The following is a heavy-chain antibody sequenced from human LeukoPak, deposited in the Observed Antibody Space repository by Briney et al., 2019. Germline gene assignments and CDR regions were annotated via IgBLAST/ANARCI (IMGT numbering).Heavy chain of an antibody. CDR3: ASIVHCSSTSCYPYYYGMDV. J-gene: IGHJ6*02. Sequence: SVKVSCRASGYTFTGYYMHWVRQAPGQGLEWMGRIIPILGIANYAQKFQGRVTITADKSTSTAYMELSSLRSEDTAVYYCASIVHCSSTSCYPYYYGMDVWGQGTTVTVSS. V-gene: IGHV1-69*02. CDR2: IIPILGIA. CDR1: GYTFTGYY. D-gene: IGHD2-2*01.